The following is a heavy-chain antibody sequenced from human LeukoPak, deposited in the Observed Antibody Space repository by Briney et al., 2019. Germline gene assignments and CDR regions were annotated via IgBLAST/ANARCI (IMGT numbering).Heavy chain of an antibody. CDR3: ARERRDQTIVVVKIYYYYYYMDV. Sequence: GGSLRLSCAASGFTFSSYAMSWVRQAPGKGLEWVSAISGSGGSTYYADSVKGRFTISRDNSKNTLYLQMNSLRAEDTAVYYCARERRDQTIVVVKIYYYYYYMDVWGKGTTVTVSS. V-gene: IGHV3-23*01. D-gene: IGHD3-22*01. CDR1: GFTFSSYA. CDR2: ISGSGGST. J-gene: IGHJ6*03.